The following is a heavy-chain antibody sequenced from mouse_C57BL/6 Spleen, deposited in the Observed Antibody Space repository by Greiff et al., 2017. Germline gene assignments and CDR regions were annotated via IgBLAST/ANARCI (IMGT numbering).Heavy chain of an antibody. CDR2: INPASSTI. CDR1: AVDFSRYW. D-gene: IGHD3-2*02. CDR3: ALLDSSGYRAMDY. V-gene: IGHV4-1*01. Sequence: AAEAVDFSRYWMSWVRRAPGKGLEWIGEINPASSTINYAPSLKDKFIISRDNAKNTLYLQMSKVRSEDTALYYCALLDSSGYRAMDYWGQGSSVTVSS. J-gene: IGHJ4*01.